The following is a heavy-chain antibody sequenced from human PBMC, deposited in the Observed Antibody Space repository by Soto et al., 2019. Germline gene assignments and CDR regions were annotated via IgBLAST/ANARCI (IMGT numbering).Heavy chain of an antibody. J-gene: IGHJ5*02. Sequence: QLQLQESGPGLVKPSETLSLTCTVSGGSISSSSYYWGWIRQPPGKGLEWIGSIYYSGSTYYNPSLKSRVTISVDTSKNQFSLKLSSVTAADTAVYYCARPFGRSGWFDPWGQGTLVTVSS. CDR2: IYYSGST. V-gene: IGHV4-39*01. CDR1: GGSISSSSYY. D-gene: IGHD3-10*01. CDR3: ARPFGRSGWFDP.